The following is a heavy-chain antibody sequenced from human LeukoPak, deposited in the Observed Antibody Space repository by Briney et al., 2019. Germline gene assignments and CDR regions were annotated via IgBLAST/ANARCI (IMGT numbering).Heavy chain of an antibody. CDR1: GGSISSGGYY. D-gene: IGHD1-26*01. Sequence: PSETLSLTCTVSGGSISSGGYYWSWIRQHPGKGLEWIGYIYYSGSTYYNPSLKSRVTISVDTSKNQFSLKLSSVTAADTAVYYCASGSDNSYYYGMDVWGQGTTVTVSS. J-gene: IGHJ6*02. CDR3: ASGSDNSYYYGMDV. CDR2: IYYSGST. V-gene: IGHV4-31*03.